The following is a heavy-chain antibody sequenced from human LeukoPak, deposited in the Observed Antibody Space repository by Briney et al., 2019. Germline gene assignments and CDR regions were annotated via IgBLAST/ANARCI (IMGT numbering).Heavy chain of an antibody. V-gene: IGHV3-21*01. Sequence: GGSLRLSCAASGFTFSIYSMNWVRQAPGKGLEWVSSISTHSNYIYYVDSVKGRFTISRDNAKNSLYLQMNSLRAEDTAVYYCARATEFDPWGQGTLVTVSS. J-gene: IGHJ5*02. CDR1: GFTFSIYS. CDR3: ARATEFDP. CDR2: ISTHSNYI.